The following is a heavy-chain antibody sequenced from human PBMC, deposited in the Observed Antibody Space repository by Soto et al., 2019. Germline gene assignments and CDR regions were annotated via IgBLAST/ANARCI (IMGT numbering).Heavy chain of an antibody. Sequence: ASVKVSCKACGCTFTGHYMHWVRQAPGQGLEWMGWINPDSGGTNYAQKFQGWVTMTRDTSSSTVSMEVRRLKSGDTAVYYCARDSSPVPGSMDVWGQGTTVTVSS. D-gene: IGHD1-1*01. J-gene: IGHJ6*02. CDR1: GCTFTGHY. V-gene: IGHV1-2*04. CDR3: ARDSSPVPGSMDV. CDR2: INPDSGGT.